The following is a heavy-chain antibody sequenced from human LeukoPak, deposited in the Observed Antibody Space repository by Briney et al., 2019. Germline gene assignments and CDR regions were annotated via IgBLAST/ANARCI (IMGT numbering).Heavy chain of an antibody. CDR2: IYSGGST. V-gene: IGHV3-53*01. CDR1: GFTISSNY. J-gene: IGHJ4*02. D-gene: IGHD1-14*01. CDR3: ASLRNDY. Sequence: PGGSLRLSCAASGFTISSNYMNWVRQAPGKGLEWVSVIYSGGSTSYADSVKGRFTISRDNSKNTLYLQMNSLRAEDTAVYYCASLRNDYWGQGTLVTVSS.